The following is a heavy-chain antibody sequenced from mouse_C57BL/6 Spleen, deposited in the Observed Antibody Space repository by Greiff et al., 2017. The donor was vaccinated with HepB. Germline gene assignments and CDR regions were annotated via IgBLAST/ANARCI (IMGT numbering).Heavy chain of an antibody. CDR3: ARRGYYGSSSFAY. CDR1: GYTFTNYW. V-gene: IGHV1-63*01. J-gene: IGHJ3*01. Sequence: QVQLQQSGAELVRPGTSVKMSCKASGYTFTNYWIGWAKQRPGHGLEWIGDIYPGGGYTNYNEKFKGKATLTADKSSSTAYMQFSSLTSEDSAIYYCARRGYYGSSSFAYWGQGTLVTVSA. D-gene: IGHD1-1*01. CDR2: IYPGGGYT.